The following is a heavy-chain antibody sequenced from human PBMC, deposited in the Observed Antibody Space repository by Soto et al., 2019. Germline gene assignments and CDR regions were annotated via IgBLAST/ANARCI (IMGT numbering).Heavy chain of an antibody. V-gene: IGHV5-51*01. CDR3: ARQGDGYKRAAFDI. J-gene: IGHJ3*02. D-gene: IGHD5-12*01. CDR1: GYSFTSYW. CDR2: IYPGDSDT. Sequence: VASRRISWKVSGYSFTSYWIGWVRQIPGKGLEWMGIIYPGDSDTRYSPSFQGQVTISADKSISTAYLQWSSLKASDTAMYYCARQGDGYKRAAFDIWGQGTMVTVSS.